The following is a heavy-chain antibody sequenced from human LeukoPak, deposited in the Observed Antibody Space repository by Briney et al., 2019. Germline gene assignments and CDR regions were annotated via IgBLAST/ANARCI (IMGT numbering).Heavy chain of an antibody. CDR2: ISAYNGNT. D-gene: IGHD3-10*01. CDR3: ARSLEYYYGSGSPPNFDY. Sequence: ASVKVSCKASGYTFTSYGISWVRQAPGQGLEWMGWISAYNGNTNYAQKLQGRVTMTTDTSTSTAYMELRSLRSDDTAVYYCARSLEYYYGSGSPPNFDYWGQGTPVTVSS. CDR1: GYTFTSYG. V-gene: IGHV1-18*01. J-gene: IGHJ4*02.